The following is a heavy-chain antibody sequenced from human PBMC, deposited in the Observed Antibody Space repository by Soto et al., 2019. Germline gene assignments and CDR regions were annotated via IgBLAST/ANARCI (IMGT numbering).Heavy chain of an antibody. CDR2: MNPNSGNT. Sequence: QVQLVQSGAEVKKPGASVTVSCKASGYPFTRYAINWVRQAPGQGLAGMVWMNPNSGNTGNARKFLGRITMTRDTSTGTAYMELRSLRSDDTAVYYCARGMKPASIFSNFDSLGQGTLVTISS. CDR1: GYPFTRYA. V-gene: IGHV1-8*01. J-gene: IGHJ4*02. D-gene: IGHD3-9*01. CDR3: ARGMKPASIFSNFDS.